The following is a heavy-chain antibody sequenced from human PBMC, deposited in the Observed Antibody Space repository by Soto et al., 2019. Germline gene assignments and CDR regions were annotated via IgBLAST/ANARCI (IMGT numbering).Heavy chain of an antibody. CDR2: IIPIFGTA. J-gene: IGHJ6*02. Sequence: SVKVSCKASGGTFSSYAISWVRQAPGQGLEWMGGIIPIFGTANYAQKFQGRVTITADKSTSTAYMELSSLRSEDTAVYYCARENAGLWFSTQEYYYYCMDAWGQVTTVTVCS. CDR1: GGTFSSYA. D-gene: IGHD2-21*01. CDR3: ARENAGLWFSTQEYYYYCMDA. V-gene: IGHV1-69*06.